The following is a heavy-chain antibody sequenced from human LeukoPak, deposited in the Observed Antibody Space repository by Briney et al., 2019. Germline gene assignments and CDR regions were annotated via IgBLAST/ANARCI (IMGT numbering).Heavy chain of an antibody. D-gene: IGHD2-15*01. CDR3: ARDSSGGSCLGEDYYYMDV. Sequence: GGSLRLSCAASGFTFSSYSMNWVRQAPGKGLEWVSSISSSSSYIYYADSVKGRFTISRDNAKNSLYLQMNSLRAEDTAVYYCARDSSGGSCLGEDYYYMDVWGKGTTVTVSS. CDR2: ISSSSSYI. CDR1: GFTFSSYS. J-gene: IGHJ6*03. V-gene: IGHV3-21*01.